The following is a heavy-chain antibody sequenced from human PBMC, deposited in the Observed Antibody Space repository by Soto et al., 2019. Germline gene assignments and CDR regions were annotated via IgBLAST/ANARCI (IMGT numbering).Heavy chain of an antibody. CDR1: GYTFTSYA. CDR2: INAGNGNT. D-gene: IGHD6-13*01. Sequence: ASVKVSCKASGYTFTSYAMHWVRQAPGQRLEWMGWINAGNGNTKYSQKFQGRVTITRDTSASTAYMELSSLRSEDTAVYYCARAPPINSPQQQLKRPPAYYFDYWGQGTLVPVPS. V-gene: IGHV1-3*01. CDR3: ARAPPINSPQQQLKRPPAYYFDY. J-gene: IGHJ4*02.